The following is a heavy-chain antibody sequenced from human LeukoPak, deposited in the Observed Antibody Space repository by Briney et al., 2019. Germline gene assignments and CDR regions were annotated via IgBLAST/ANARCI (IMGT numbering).Heavy chain of an antibody. CDR3: ARLSQVVPAAIDY. CDR1: GGSISSGGYY. Sequence: SQTLSLTCTVSGGSISSGGYYWSWIRQPPGKGLEWIGYIYHSGSTYYNSSLKSRVTISVDRSKNQFSLKLSSVTAADTAVYYCARLSQVVPAAIDYWGQGTLVTVSS. CDR2: IYHSGST. J-gene: IGHJ4*02. D-gene: IGHD2-2*01. V-gene: IGHV4-30-2*01.